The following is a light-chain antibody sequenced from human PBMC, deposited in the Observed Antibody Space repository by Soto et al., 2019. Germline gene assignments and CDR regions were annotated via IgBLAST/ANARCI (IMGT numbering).Light chain of an antibody. J-gene: IGKJ1*01. CDR3: HQFGSSPRT. CDR1: QSVSSSY. Sequence: EIVLTQSPGTLSLSPGERATLSCRARQSVSSSYLAWYQQRPRQSPRLLIYGASSRATGIPDRFSGSGSGTDFTLTISRLEPSDFAVYYCHQFGSSPRTFGQGTKVEIK. CDR2: GAS. V-gene: IGKV3-20*01.